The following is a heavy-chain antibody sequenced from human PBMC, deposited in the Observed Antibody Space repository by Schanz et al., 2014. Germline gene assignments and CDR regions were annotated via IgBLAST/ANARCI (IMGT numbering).Heavy chain of an antibody. Sequence: QVQLVQSGAEVKKPGSSMKVSCKASGGTFSTYPINWLRQAPGQGLEWMGRIIPILGIANYAQKFQGRVTITADRSTSTAYMELSSLRSEDTAVYYCARGYGDSPTDFWGQGTLVNVSS. J-gene: IGHJ4*02. D-gene: IGHD4-17*01. V-gene: IGHV1-69*02. CDR3: ARGYGDSPTDF. CDR1: GGTFSTYP. CDR2: IIPILGIA.